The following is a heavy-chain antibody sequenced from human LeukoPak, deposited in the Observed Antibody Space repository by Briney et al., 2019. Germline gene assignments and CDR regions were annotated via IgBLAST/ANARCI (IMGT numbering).Heavy chain of an antibody. CDR2: ISYDGSNK. V-gene: IGHV3-30*18. CDR1: GFTFSSYG. J-gene: IGHJ4*02. Sequence: GGSLRLSCAASGFTFSSYGMHWVRQAPGKGLEWVAVISYDGSNKYYADSVKGRFTISRDNSKNTLYLQMNSLRAEDTAVYYCAKGDRGSTAMIVVVIRRDFDYWGQGTLVTVSS. D-gene: IGHD3-22*01. CDR3: AKGDRGSTAMIVVVIRRDFDY.